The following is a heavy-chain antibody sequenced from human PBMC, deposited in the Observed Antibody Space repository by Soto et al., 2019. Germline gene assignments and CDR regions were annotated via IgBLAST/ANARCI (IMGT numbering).Heavy chain of an antibody. Sequence: KGLEWVSGLSGSGTSTYYADSVKGRFTISRDNSRDTLFLQMNSLTADDTAVYYCAKATTNGGWFNPFDSWGQGALVTVSS. D-gene: IGHD6-19*01. CDR2: LSGSGTST. V-gene: IGHV3-23*01. CDR3: AKATTNGGWFNPFDS. J-gene: IGHJ4*02.